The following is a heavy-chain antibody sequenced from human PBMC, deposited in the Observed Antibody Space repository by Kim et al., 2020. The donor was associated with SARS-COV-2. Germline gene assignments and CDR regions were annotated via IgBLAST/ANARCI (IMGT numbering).Heavy chain of an antibody. V-gene: IGHV2-5*02. D-gene: IGHD3-10*01. CDR3: ALSHYYGPPHGDWFDP. CDR1: GFSLSTSGVG. Sequence: SGPTLVNPTQTLTLTCTFSGFSLSTSGVGVGWIRQPPGKALEWLALIYWDDDKRYSPSLKSRLTITKDTSKNQVVLTMTNMDPVDTATYYCALSHYYGPPHGDWFDPWGQGTLVTVSS. J-gene: IGHJ5*02. CDR2: IYWDDDK.